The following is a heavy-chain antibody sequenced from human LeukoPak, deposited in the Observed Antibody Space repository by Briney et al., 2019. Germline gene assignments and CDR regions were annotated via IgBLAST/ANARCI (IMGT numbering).Heavy chain of an antibody. J-gene: IGHJ4*02. V-gene: IGHV3-53*01. D-gene: IGHD5-18*01. CDR3: ARMSGLWNDD. Sequence: GGSLRLSCAASGFSVSSNYMSWVRQAPGKGLEWVSIIYSGGSTYYADSVKGRFTISRDNSKNTLYLQLKSLRAEDTAVYYCARMSGLWNDDWGQGTLVTVSS. CDR1: GFSVSSNY. CDR2: IYSGGST.